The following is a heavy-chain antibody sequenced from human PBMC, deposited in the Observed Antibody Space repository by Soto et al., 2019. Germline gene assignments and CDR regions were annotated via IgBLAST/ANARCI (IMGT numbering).Heavy chain of an antibody. D-gene: IGHD1-26*01. J-gene: IGHJ5*02. CDR1: GGSISSSSYY. CDR3: AASIVGTSPMHPWFDP. CDR2: SYYSGST. Sequence: QLQLQEAGPGLVKPSETLSLTCTVSGGSISSSSYYWGWIRQPPGKGLEWIGSSYYSGSTYYNQSLKSRVTISVDTSKNQFSLNLSSVTAADTAVYYCAASIVGTSPMHPWFDPWGQGTLVTVSS. V-gene: IGHV4-39*01.